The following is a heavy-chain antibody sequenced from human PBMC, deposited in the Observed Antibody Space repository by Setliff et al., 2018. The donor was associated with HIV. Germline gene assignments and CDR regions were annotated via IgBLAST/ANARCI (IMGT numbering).Heavy chain of an antibody. Sequence: LRLSCAASGFTFSSYAMSWVRQAPGKGLEWVSAISGSGGSTYYADSVKGRFTISGDNSKNTLYLQMNSLRAEDTAVYYCAKDPRAAVATICDYWGQGTLVTVSS. D-gene: IGHD5-12*01. CDR2: ISGSGGST. CDR3: AKDPRAAVATICDY. V-gene: IGHV3-23*01. J-gene: IGHJ4*02. CDR1: GFTFSSYA.